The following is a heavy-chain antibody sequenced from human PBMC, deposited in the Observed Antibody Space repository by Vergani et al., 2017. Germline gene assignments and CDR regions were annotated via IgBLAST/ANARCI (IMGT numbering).Heavy chain of an antibody. D-gene: IGHD3-3*01. Sequence: EVQLVESGGVVVQPGGSLRLSCAASGFTFDDYAMHWVRQAPGKGLEWVSLISWDGGSTYYADSVKGRFTISRDNSKNSLYLQMNSLRADDTALYYCAXPAGDFWSGYYTGPLDYWGQGTLVTVSS. CDR3: AXPAGDFWSGYYTGPLDY. J-gene: IGHJ4*02. CDR2: ISWDGGST. V-gene: IGHV3-43D*03. CDR1: GFTFDDYA.